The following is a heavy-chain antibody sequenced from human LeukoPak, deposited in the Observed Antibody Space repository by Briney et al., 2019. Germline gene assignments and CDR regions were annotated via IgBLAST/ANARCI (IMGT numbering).Heavy chain of an antibody. CDR3: ARDLTGATTGTHYYFDY. Sequence: GASVKVSCKASGYTFTDYYIHWVRQAPGQGLEWMGWINPYSGATRYAQKFQGRVTMTRDTSISTAYVELSSLRSDDTAVYYCARDLTGATTGTHYYFDYWGQGTLVTVSS. V-gene: IGHV1-2*02. CDR2: INPYSGAT. D-gene: IGHD2-8*02. CDR1: GYTFTDYY. J-gene: IGHJ4*02.